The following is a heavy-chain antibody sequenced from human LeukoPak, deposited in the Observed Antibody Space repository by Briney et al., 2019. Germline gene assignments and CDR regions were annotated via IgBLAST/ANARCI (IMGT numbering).Heavy chain of an antibody. V-gene: IGHV1-18*01. CDR1: GYTFTSYG. Sequence: ASVKVSCKASGYTFTSYGISWVRQAPGQGLEWMGWISAYNGNTNYAQKLQGRVTMTTDTSTSTAYMELRGLRSDDTAVYYCARDWTSGDDGSFDYWGQGTLVTVSS. CDR2: ISAYNGNT. D-gene: IGHD3/OR15-3a*01. CDR3: ARDWTSGDDGSFDY. J-gene: IGHJ4*02.